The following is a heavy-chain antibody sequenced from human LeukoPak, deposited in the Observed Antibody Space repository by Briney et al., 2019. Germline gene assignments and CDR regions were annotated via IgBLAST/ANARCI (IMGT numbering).Heavy chain of an antibody. J-gene: IGHJ4*02. CDR2: FDTEDGET. CDR3: ATGGMNLNLNLDC. V-gene: IGHV1-24*01. CDR1: GYTLTELS. D-gene: IGHD1-14*01. Sequence: ASVEVSCKVSGYTLTELSMHWVRQAPGKGLEWMGGFDTEDGETIYAQKFQGRVTMTEDTSTDTAYMELSSLRSEDTAVYYWATGGMNLNLNLDCWGQGTLVTVSS.